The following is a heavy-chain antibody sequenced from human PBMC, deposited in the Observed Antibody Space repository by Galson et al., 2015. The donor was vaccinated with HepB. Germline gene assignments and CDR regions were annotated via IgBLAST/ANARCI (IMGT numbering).Heavy chain of an antibody. CDR3: AREYYYDSSAQRDAFDI. V-gene: IGHV3-74*01. D-gene: IGHD3-22*01. J-gene: IGHJ3*02. CDR2: INSDGSST. CDR1: GVTFSSDW. Sequence: SLRLSCAASGVTFSSDWMHWVRQTPGKGLVWVSRINSDGSSTSYADSVKGRFTISRDNAKNTLYLQMNSLRAEDTAVYYCAREYYYDSSAQRDAFDIWGQGTMVTVSS.